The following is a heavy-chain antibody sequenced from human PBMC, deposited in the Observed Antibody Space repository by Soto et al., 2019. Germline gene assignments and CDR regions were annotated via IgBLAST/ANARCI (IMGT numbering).Heavy chain of an antibody. D-gene: IGHD1-26*01. CDR2: LSYDGSNK. V-gene: IGHV3-30-3*01. J-gene: IGHJ4*02. Sequence: GGSLRLSCAASGFTFSSYAMHWVRQAPGKGLERVAVLSYDGSNKYNAASLKVRFTISRDNSKNTLYLQMNSLRAADTAVYYCARVRYSGSSLSYFDYWGQGTLVTVSS. CDR3: ARVRYSGSSLSYFDY. CDR1: GFTFSSYA.